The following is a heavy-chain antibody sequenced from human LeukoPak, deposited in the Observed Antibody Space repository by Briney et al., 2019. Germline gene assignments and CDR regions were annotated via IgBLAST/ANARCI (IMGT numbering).Heavy chain of an antibody. CDR3: ARDKYGAYFDS. CDR1: GFTFSSYW. D-gene: IGHD4-17*01. J-gene: IGHJ4*02. CDR2: IKQDGSEK. V-gene: IGHV3-7*04. Sequence: GGSLRLACAASGFTFSSYWMDWVRQAPGKGLEWVANIKQDGSEKYYVDSVKGRFTISRDNAKNSLYLQMNSLRVEDTAVYYCARDKYGAYFDSWGQGTLVTVSS.